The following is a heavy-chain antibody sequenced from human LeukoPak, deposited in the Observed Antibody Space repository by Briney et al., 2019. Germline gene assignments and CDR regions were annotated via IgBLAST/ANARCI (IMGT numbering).Heavy chain of an antibody. J-gene: IGHJ4*02. D-gene: IGHD2-2*02. CDR3: ARDLHCSSTSCYRGFDY. V-gene: IGHV3-21*01. Sequence: GGSLRLSCAASGFTVSSNYMSWVRQAPGKGLEWVSSISSSSSYIYYADSVKGRFTISRDNAKNSLYLQMNSLRAEDTAVYYCARDLHCSSTSCYRGFDYWGQGTLVTVSS. CDR1: GFTVSSNY. CDR2: ISSSSSYI.